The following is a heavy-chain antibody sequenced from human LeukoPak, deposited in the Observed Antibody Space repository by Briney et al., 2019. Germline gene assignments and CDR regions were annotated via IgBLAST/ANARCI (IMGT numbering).Heavy chain of an antibody. J-gene: IGHJ3*02. CDR2: IYHNGDT. Sequence: PSETLSLTCIVSGGSIISGDYYWSWIRQPPGKGLEWIGYIYHNGDTYYNPSLKSRVSISVATSKNQFSLKLGSVTAADTAVYYCARAGVVPAAINRAFDIWGQGSVVTVSS. CDR3: ARAGVVPAAINRAFDI. CDR1: GGSIISGDYY. D-gene: IGHD2-2*02. V-gene: IGHV4-30-4*08.